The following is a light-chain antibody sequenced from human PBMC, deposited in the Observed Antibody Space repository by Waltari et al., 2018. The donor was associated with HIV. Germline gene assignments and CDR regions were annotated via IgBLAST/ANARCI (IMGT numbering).Light chain of an antibody. CDR2: GAS. CDR3: QQYDDWPPFT. J-gene: IGKJ2*01. Sequence: DIVMTQSPAILSVSPGESVPLSSRASPSVRTSLACYQQKPGQAPRLLSYGASTRATGIPARFSGSGSGTEFTLTISSLQSEESAVYHCQQYDDWPPFTFGQGTKLEIK. CDR1: PSVRTS. V-gene: IGKV3-15*01.